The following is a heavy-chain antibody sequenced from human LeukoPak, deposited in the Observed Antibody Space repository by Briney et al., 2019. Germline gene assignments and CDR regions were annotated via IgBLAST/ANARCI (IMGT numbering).Heavy chain of an antibody. D-gene: IGHD6-13*01. Sequence: SQTLSLTCAISGDSVSSNSAAWNWIRQSPSRGLEWLGRTYYRSKWYNDYAVSVKSRITINPDTSKNQFSLQLNSVTPEDTAVYYCARRPGIAAAGSPGEYFQHWGQGTLVTVSS. CDR3: ARRPGIAAAGSPGEYFQH. J-gene: IGHJ1*01. CDR1: GDSVSSNSAA. CDR2: TYYRSKWYN. V-gene: IGHV6-1*01.